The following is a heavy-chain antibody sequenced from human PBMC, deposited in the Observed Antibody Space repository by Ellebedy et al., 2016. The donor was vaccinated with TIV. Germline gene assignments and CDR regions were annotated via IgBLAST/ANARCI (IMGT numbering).Heavy chain of an antibody. CDR3: ARVSVVPAASFDY. V-gene: IGHV1-69*13. J-gene: IGHJ4*02. CDR1: RGTFSSYA. D-gene: IGHD2-2*01. Sequence: SVKVSXKASRGTFSSYAISWVRQAPGQGLEWMGGIIPIFGTANYAQKFQGRVTITADESTSTAYMELSSLRSEDTAVYYCARVSVVPAASFDYWGQGTLVTVSS. CDR2: IIPIFGTA.